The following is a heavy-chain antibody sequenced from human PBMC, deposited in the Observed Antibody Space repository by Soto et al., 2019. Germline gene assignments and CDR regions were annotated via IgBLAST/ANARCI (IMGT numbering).Heavy chain of an antibody. CDR2: ISYDGSNK. Sequence: QVQLVESGGGVVQPRRSLRLSCAASGFTFSSYAMHWVRQAPGKGLEWVAVISYDGSNKYYADSVKGRFTISRDNSKNTLYLQVNSLRAEDTAVYYCARGDIVATDHAFDIWGQGTMVTVSS. CDR1: GFTFSSYA. V-gene: IGHV3-30-3*01. J-gene: IGHJ3*02. CDR3: ARGDIVATDHAFDI. D-gene: IGHD5-12*01.